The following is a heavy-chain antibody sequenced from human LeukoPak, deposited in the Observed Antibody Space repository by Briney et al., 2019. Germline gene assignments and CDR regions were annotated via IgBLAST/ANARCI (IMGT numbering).Heavy chain of an antibody. CDR1: GFTFSSYA. J-gene: IGHJ5*02. CDR3: AKVRDLDTVLGRFDN. D-gene: IGHD5-18*01. CDR2: ISGNGGRT. Sequence: GGSLRLSCAASGFTFSSYAMSWVRQAPGKWLEWVSVISGNGGRTYYADSVKGRFTNSRDNSKNTLYLQMNSLRAEDTAVYYCAKVRDLDTVLGRFDNWGQGTLVTVSS. V-gene: IGHV3-23*01.